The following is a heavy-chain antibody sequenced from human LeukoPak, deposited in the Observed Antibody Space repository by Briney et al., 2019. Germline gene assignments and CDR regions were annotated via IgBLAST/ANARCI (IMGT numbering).Heavy chain of an antibody. V-gene: IGHV4-34*01. CDR2: INHSGST. CDR3: ARASGICYYYYYMDV. Sequence: SETLSLTCAVYGGSFSGYYWSWIRQPPGKGLEWIGEINHSGSTNYNPSLKSRVTISVDTSKNQFSLKLSSVTAADTAVYYCARASGICYYYYYMDVWGKGTTVTVSS. D-gene: IGHD6-19*01. J-gene: IGHJ6*03. CDR1: GGSFSGYY.